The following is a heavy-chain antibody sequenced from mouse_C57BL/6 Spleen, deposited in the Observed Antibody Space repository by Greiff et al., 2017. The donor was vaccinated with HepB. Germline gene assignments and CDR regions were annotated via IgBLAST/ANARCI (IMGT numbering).Heavy chain of an antibody. CDR1: GFNIKDYY. Sequence: VHVKQSGAELVKPGASVKLSCTASGFNIKDYYMHWVKQRTEQGLEWIGRIDPEDGETKYAPKFQGKATITADTASNTAYLQLSSLTSEDTAVYYCARALDSSGYSWFAYWGQGTLVTVSA. D-gene: IGHD3-2*02. V-gene: IGHV14-2*01. CDR3: ARALDSSGYSWFAY. CDR2: IDPEDGET. J-gene: IGHJ3*01.